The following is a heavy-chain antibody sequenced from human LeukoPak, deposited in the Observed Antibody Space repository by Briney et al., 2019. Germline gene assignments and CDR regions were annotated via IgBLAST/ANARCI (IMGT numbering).Heavy chain of an antibody. Sequence: SETLSLTCAVYGGSFSGYYWSWIRQPPGKGLEWIGYIYYSGSTYYNPSLKSRVTISVDTSKNQFSLKLSYVTAADTAVYYCARDLDRTTSVFDIWGQGTMVTVSS. CDR2: IYYSGST. V-gene: IGHV4-30-4*08. D-gene: IGHD1-14*01. CDR1: GGSFSGYY. CDR3: ARDLDRTTSVFDI. J-gene: IGHJ3*02.